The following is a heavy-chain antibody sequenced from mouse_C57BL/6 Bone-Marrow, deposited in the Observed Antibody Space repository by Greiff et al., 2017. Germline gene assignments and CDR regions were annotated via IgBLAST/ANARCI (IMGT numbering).Heavy chain of an antibody. CDR1: GYTFTSYW. V-gene: IGHV1-59*01. D-gene: IGHD2-5*01. CDR3: ARSGYSNPYYYAMDY. Sequence: QVHVKQPGAELVRPGTSVKLSCKASGYTFTSYWMHWVKQRPGQGLEWIGVIDPSDSYTNYNQKFKGKATLTVDTSSSTAYMQLSSLTSEDSAVYYCARSGYSNPYYYAMDYWGQGTSVTVSS. J-gene: IGHJ4*01. CDR2: IDPSDSYT.